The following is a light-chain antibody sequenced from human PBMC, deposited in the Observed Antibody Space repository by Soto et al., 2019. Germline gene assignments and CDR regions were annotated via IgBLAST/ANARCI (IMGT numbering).Light chain of an antibody. Sequence: EIVMTQSPDNLSVSPGERATLSCRASQSVSSNLAWYQQKPGQAPRLLIYGASSRATGIPDRFSGSGSGTDFTLTISRLEPEDFAVYYCQQYGSSPWTFGQGTKVDIK. CDR1: QSVSSN. V-gene: IGKV3-20*01. J-gene: IGKJ1*01. CDR3: QQYGSSPWT. CDR2: GAS.